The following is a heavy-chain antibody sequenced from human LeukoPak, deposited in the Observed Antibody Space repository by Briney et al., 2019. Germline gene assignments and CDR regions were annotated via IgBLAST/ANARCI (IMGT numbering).Heavy chain of an antibody. CDR1: GFTFSSYA. Sequence: PGGSLRLSCAASGFTFSSYAMHWVRQAPGKGLEWVAVISYDGSNKKYADSVKGRFTISRDNAKKTLYLQMNSLRADDTAVYYCGLARPPLYFADYVWSQGTLVTVSS. CDR2: ISYDGSNK. D-gene: IGHD4-17*01. J-gene: IGHJ4*02. V-gene: IGHV3-30*04. CDR3: GLARPPLYFADYV.